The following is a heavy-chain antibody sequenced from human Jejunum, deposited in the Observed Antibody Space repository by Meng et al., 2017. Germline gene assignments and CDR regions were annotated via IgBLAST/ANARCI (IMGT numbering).Heavy chain of an antibody. CDR3: ASLVVREEGEC. CDR1: GFILSNYE. V-gene: IGHV3-48*03. J-gene: IGHJ4*02. D-gene: IGHD3-10*01. CDR2: IHKSGGDI. Sequence: GESLKISCAASGFILSNYEMSWVRQAPGKGLEWISYIHKSGGDIDYAVSVKGRFTISRDNAKNTLYLQMNTLRVEDTAVYYCASLVVREEGECWGQGTLVTVSS.